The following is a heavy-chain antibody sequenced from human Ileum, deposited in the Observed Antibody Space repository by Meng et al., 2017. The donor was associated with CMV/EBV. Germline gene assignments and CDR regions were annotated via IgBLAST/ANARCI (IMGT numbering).Heavy chain of an antibody. Sequence: SGFNFSRYNMNWVRQAPGKGLEWLSYISSHSIYTHYADAVKGRFTISRDNAKNSLYLQMNSLRVEDTAVYYCARPFFYCGDGSCPDYWGQGTLVTVSS. CDR3: ARPFFYCGDGSCPDY. CDR2: ISSHSIYT. J-gene: IGHJ4*02. CDR1: GFNFSRYN. D-gene: IGHD2-21*01. V-gene: IGHV3-21*01.